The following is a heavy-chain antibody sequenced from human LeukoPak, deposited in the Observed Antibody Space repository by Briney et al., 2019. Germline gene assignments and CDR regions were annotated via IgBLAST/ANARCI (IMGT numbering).Heavy chain of an antibody. D-gene: IGHD3-16*01. CDR3: TRLMTPFDY. V-gene: IGHV3-73*01. Sequence: GGSLRLSCAASGFTFSGSAMHWVRQASGKGLEWVGRIRSKANSYATAYAASVEGRFTISRDDSKNTAYLQMNSLKTEDTAVYYCTRLMTPFDYWGQGTLVTVSS. CDR2: IRSKANSYAT. CDR1: GFTFSGSA. J-gene: IGHJ4*02.